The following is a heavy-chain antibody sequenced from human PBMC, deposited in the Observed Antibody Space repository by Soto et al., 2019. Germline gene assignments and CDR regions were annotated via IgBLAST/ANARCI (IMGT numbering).Heavy chain of an antibody. CDR2: IHPNSGDT. Sequence: QVQLVQSGAEVKEPGASVTVSCRTSGYTFTDHYINWVRQAPGHGPEYMGWIHPNSGDTKYTQRFQGRVTMTRDTSISTAYMELRKLTTDDTAVYYCARDLSRQSWKLFDPWGQGTLVTVSS. J-gene: IGHJ5*02. CDR1: GYTFTDHY. CDR3: ARDLSRQSWKLFDP. V-gene: IGHV1-2*02. D-gene: IGHD1-1*01.